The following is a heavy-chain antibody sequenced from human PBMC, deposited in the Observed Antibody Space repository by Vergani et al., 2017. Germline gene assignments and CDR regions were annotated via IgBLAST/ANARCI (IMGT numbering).Heavy chain of an antibody. Sequence: QVQLVESGGGVVQPGRSLRLSCAAYGFTFSSYGMHWVRQAPGKGLEWVAVIWYDGSNKYYADSVKGRFTISRDNSKNTLYLQMNSLRAEDTAVFYCARSPARTIFGVVMDYWGQGTLVTVSS. CDR1: GFTFSSYG. CDR3: ARSPARTIFGVVMDY. V-gene: IGHV3-33*08. D-gene: IGHD3-3*01. CDR2: IWYDGSNK. J-gene: IGHJ4*02.